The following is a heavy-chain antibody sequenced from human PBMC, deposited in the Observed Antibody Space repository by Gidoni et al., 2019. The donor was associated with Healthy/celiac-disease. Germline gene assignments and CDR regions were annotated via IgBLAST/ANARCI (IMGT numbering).Heavy chain of an antibody. V-gene: IGHV1-46*01. CDR2: INPSGGST. CDR1: GYTFTSYY. Sequence: QVQLVQSGAEVKKPGASVKVSCKSSGYTFTSYYMHWVRQAPGQGLEWMGIINPSGGSTSYAQKFQGRVTMTRDTSTSTVYMELSSLRSEDTAVYYCARVDYGGNSYFDLWGRGTLVTVSS. J-gene: IGHJ2*01. D-gene: IGHD4-17*01. CDR3: ARVDYGGNSYFDL.